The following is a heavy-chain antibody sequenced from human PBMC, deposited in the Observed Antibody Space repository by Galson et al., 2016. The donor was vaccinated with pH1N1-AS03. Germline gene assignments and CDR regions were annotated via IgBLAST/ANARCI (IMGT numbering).Heavy chain of an antibody. D-gene: IGHD2-15*01. J-gene: IGHJ5*02. CDR1: GASVSHYASY. V-gene: IGHV4-39*07. CDR2: VSARGTT. Sequence: SETLSLTCSVSGASVSHYASYWGWVRQAPGKGLEWIATVSARGTTYHNPSLASRLTISLDTSKNHFSLTLTSVTAADTAMYYCARDRRDCSGGSCSQDGWFDPWGQGTLVVVSS. CDR3: ARDRRDCSGGSCSQDGWFDP.